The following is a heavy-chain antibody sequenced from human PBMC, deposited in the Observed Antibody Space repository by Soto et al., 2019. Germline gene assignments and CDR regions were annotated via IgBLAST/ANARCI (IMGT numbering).Heavy chain of an antibody. J-gene: IGHJ1*01. V-gene: IGHV1-69*02. CDR2: VNPIVSMS. CDR3: ASSDGSGDRALCY. CDR1: GDTFNFYS. D-gene: IGHD3-10*01. Sequence: QVQLVQSGAEVKRPGSSVKVSCKASGDTFNFYSINWVRQAPGLGLEWMGRVNPIVSMSNYAQKFQGRVTMTADKSTGAAYMDRSSLRPEATAIYYCASSDGSGDRALCYWGQGALVTVSS.